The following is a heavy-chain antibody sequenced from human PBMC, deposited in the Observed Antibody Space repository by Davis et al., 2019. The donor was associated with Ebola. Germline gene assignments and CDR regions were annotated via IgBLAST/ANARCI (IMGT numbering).Heavy chain of an antibody. V-gene: IGHV4-59*01. CDR1: NSTIGFYY. Sequence: PSETLSLTCTISNSTIGFYYWNWIRQPPGKGLEWIGYFYHSGTTSHNPSLESRVTFSIETSKKQFSLSLTSVTAADTAVYYCARGTMNTVTAWGQGTLVTVSS. D-gene: IGHD4-17*01. CDR2: FYHSGTT. CDR3: ARGTMNTVTA. J-gene: IGHJ5*02.